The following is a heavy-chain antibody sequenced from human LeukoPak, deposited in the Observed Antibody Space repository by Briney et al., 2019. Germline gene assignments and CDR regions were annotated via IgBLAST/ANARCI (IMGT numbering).Heavy chain of an antibody. Sequence: ASVKVSCKASGYTFTSYGISWVRQAPGQGLEWMGWISAYNGNTNYAQKLQGRVTMTTDTSTSTAYMELRSLRSDDTAVYYCARDGWFGSSSYGLKGYWGQGTLVPVSS. V-gene: IGHV1-18*01. CDR3: ARDGWFGSSSYGLKGY. D-gene: IGHD6-6*01. CDR2: ISAYNGNT. CDR1: GYTFTSYG. J-gene: IGHJ4*02.